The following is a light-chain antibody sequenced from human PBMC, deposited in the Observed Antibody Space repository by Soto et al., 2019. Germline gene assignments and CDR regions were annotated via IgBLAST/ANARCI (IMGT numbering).Light chain of an antibody. CDR1: QSVSSNF. CDR3: QQDYDIPET. Sequence: EIVLTQSPGTLSLSPGERATLSCRASQSVSSNFLAWYQQKPGQAPRLLIYDASNRATGIPARFSGSGSGTDFTLTISSLQPEDFGVYYCQQDYDIPETFGQGTKVDIK. J-gene: IGKJ1*01. V-gene: IGKV3D-7*01. CDR2: DAS.